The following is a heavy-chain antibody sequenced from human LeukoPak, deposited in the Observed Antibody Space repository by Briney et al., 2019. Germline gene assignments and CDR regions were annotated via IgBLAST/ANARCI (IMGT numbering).Heavy chain of an antibody. D-gene: IGHD3-16*01. Sequence: PGGSLRLSCAASGFTFSSYTIHWVRQPPGKGLEWVAVISFDGSNKYYADSVKGRFTISRDNSKSTLCLQMNSLRAEDTAVYYCATSWGPDTSAFRWGRDGMDVWGQGTTVIVS. V-gene: IGHV3-30-3*01. CDR2: ISFDGSNK. CDR1: GFTFSSYT. CDR3: ATSWGPDTSAFRWGRDGMDV. J-gene: IGHJ6*02.